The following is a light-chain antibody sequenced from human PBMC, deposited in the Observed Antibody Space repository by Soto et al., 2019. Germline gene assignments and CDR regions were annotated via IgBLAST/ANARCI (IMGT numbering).Light chain of an antibody. CDR2: AAS. CDR1: QAISNY. CDR3: QKFNAVPT. V-gene: IGKV1-27*01. Sequence: DIQMTQSPSSLSASVGDRVTITCRASQAISNYLAWYQQKPVKVPTLLISAASTLQSGVPSRFSGSGSGTDFTLTISSLQPEDVATYYCQKFNAVPTFGGGTKVEI. J-gene: IGKJ4*01.